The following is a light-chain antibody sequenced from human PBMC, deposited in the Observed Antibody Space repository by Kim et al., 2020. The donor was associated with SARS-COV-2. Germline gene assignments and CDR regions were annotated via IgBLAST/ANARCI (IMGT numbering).Light chain of an antibody. V-gene: IGKV3-11*01. CDR3: QQRNSWPPAVT. Sequence: PGERATLSCRASQNIDTYLAWYQQRPGQAPRLLVYDASNRATGVPDRFSGSGSGTDFTLTISRLEPEDFSIYYCQQRNSWPPAVTFGGGTKL. CDR2: DAS. J-gene: IGKJ4*01. CDR1: QNIDTY.